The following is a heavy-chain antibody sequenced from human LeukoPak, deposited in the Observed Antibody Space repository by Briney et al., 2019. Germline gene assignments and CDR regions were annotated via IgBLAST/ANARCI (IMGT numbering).Heavy chain of an antibody. D-gene: IGHD4-17*01. CDR3: ATTFDYGDFY. V-gene: IGHV1-2*06. Sequence: ASVKVSCKASGYTFTDYYIHWVRRAPGQGLEWMGRINPNSGGTNYAQKFQGRVTMTRDTPINTAYMELSRLRSDDTAVYYCATTFDYGDFYWGQGTLVTVSS. J-gene: IGHJ4*02. CDR2: INPNSGGT. CDR1: GYTFTDYY.